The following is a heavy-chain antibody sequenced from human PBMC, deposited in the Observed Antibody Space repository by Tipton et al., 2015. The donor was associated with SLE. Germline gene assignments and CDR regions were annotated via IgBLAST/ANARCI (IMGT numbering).Heavy chain of an antibody. CDR2: IRYDGSNK. CDR1: GFTFSSYG. Sequence: SGFTFSSYGIHWVRQAPGKGLEWVAFIRYDGSNKYYADSVKGRFTISRENAKNSLYLQMNSLRAGDTAVYYCARYRNWYFDLWGRGTLVTVSS. V-gene: IGHV3-33*01. J-gene: IGHJ2*01. CDR3: ARYRNWYFDL. D-gene: IGHD3-16*02.